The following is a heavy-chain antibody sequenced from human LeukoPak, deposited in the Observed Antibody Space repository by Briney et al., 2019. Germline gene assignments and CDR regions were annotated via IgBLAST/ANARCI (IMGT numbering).Heavy chain of an antibody. CDR3: ARDRNSYGARYYYYGMDV. D-gene: IGHD5-18*01. Sequence: IFGIANYAQKFQGRVTITADKSTSTAYMELSSLRSEDTAVYYCARDRNSYGARYYYYGMDVWGQGTTVTVSS. CDR2: IFGIA. V-gene: IGHV1-69*17. J-gene: IGHJ6*02.